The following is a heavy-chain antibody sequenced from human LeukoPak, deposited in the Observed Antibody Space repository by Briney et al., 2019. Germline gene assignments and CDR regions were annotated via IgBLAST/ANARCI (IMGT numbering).Heavy chain of an antibody. V-gene: IGHV1-2*02. CDR2: INPNSGGT. CDR3: ARGRGIVTVNYCDY. CDR1: GYTFSAYY. D-gene: IGHD5-18*01. J-gene: IGHJ4*02. Sequence: ASVKVSCKASGYTFSAYYMHWVRQAPGQGLEWMGWINPNSGGTNYAQKFQGRVTMTSDTSISTAYMELSGLTSDDTAVYYCARGRGIVTVNYCDYWGQGTLVTVSS.